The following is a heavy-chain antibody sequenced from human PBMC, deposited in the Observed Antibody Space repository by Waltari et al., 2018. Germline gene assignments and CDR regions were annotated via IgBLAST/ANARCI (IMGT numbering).Heavy chain of an antibody. Sequence: EVQLVESGGGLVKPGGSLRLSCAASGFTFSSYSMNWVRQAPGKGLEWVASISSSSSYIYYADSVKGRFTISRDNAKNSLYLQMNSLRAEDTAVYYCARVGGEDAFDIWGQGTMVTVSS. CDR2: ISSSSSYI. CDR1: GFTFSSYS. CDR3: ARVGGEDAFDI. J-gene: IGHJ3*02. V-gene: IGHV3-21*01. D-gene: IGHD2-15*01.